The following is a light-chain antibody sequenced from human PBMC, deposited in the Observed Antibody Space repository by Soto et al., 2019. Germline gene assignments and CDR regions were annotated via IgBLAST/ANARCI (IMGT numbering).Light chain of an antibody. CDR2: CAS. V-gene: IGKV4-1*01. J-gene: IGKJ1*01. CDR1: QSVLYSSNNNNY. Sequence: DIVMTQSPDSLAVSLGERATINCKSSQSVLYSSNNNNYLAWYQQKPGQPPKLLLYCASTRESGVPDRFSGSGSGTDFTLTISNLQAEDVAVYYCQQYYTTPVAFGQGTKVEIK. CDR3: QQYYTTPVA.